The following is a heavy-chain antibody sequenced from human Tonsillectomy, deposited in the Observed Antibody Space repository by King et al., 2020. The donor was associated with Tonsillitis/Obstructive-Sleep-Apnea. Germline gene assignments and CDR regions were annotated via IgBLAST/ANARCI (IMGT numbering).Heavy chain of an antibody. CDR1: GFTFSSYS. CDR2: ITSSSSTI. CDR3: ARDKDSGGGFDF. V-gene: IGHV3-48*02. D-gene: IGHD2-15*01. Sequence: VQLVETGGDWVQPGWSLRLSCAASGFTFSSYSMNWVRPAPGKGLEWVSYITSSSSTIYYADSMKGRFTISRDNAKNSLYLQMNSLRDEDTAVYYCARDKDSGGGFDFWGQGTLVTVSS. J-gene: IGHJ4*02.